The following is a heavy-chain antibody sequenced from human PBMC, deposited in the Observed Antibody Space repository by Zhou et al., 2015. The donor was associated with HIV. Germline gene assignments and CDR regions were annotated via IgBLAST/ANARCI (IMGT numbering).Heavy chain of an antibody. V-gene: IGHV1-69*06. Sequence: QVQLVQSGAEVKKPGSSVKVSCKASGGTFSSYAISWVRQAPGQGLEWMGGIIPIFGTANYAQKLQGRVTMTTDTSTSTAYMELRSLRSDDTAVYYCALARLGYCSSTSCYGLAWFDPWGQGTLVTVSS. D-gene: IGHD2-2*01. CDR2: IIPIFGTA. CDR3: ALARLGYCSSTSCYGLAWFDP. J-gene: IGHJ5*02. CDR1: GGTFSSYA.